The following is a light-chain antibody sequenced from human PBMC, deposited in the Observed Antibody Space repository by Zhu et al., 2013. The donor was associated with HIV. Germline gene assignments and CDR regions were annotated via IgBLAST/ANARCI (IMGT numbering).Light chain of an antibody. CDR3: NSYTSSSTWV. CDR2: EVS. Sequence: QSALTQPASVSGSPGQSITISCTGTSSDVGSYNLVSWYQQHPGKAPKLIIYEVSERPSGVSNRFSGSKSGNTASLTISGLQAEDEADYYCNSYTSSSTWVFGGGTKLTVL. CDR1: SSDVGSYNL. V-gene: IGLV2-14*02. J-gene: IGLJ3*02.